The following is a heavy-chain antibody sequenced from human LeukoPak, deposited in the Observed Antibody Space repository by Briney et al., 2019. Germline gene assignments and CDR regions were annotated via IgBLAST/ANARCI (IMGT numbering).Heavy chain of an antibody. J-gene: IGHJ6*02. V-gene: IGHV3-9*01. CDR1: GFTFSSYA. CDR3: AKEDIVVVPAAIRRRGMDV. CDR2: ISWNSGSI. D-gene: IGHD2-2*02. Sequence: KSGGSLRLSCAASGFTFSSYAMSWVRQAPGKGLEWVSGISWNSGSIGYADSVKGRFTISRDNAKNSLYLQMNSLRAEDTALYYCAKEDIVVVPAAIRRRGMDVWGQGTTVTVSS.